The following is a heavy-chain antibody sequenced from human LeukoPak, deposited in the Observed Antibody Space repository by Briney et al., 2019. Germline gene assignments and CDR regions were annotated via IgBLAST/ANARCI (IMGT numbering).Heavy chain of an antibody. Sequence: GGSLRLSCAASGFTFSSYEMNWVRQAPGKGLEWVSSISSSSRYIYYADSVKGRFTISRDNAKNSLYLQMNSLRAEDTAVYYCARVRSPRYFDYWGQGTLVTVSS. V-gene: IGHV3-21*04. CDR2: ISSSSRYI. J-gene: IGHJ4*02. CDR3: ARVRSPRYFDY. CDR1: GFTFSSYE.